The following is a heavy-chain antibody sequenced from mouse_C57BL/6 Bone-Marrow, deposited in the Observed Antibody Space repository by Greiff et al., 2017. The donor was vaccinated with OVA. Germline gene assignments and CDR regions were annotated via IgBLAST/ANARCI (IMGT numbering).Heavy chain of an antibody. D-gene: IGHD1-1*01. CDR2: IWSGGST. CDR3: ARNPRYYYGSSWYFDV. CDR1: GFSLTSYG. J-gene: IGHJ1*03. Sequence: VQLQQSGPGLVQPSQSLSITCTVSGFSLTSYGVHWVRQSPGKGLEWLGVIWSGGSTDYNAAFISRLSISKDNSKSQVFFKMNSLQADDTAIYYCARNPRYYYGSSWYFDVWGTGTTVTVSS. V-gene: IGHV2-2*01.